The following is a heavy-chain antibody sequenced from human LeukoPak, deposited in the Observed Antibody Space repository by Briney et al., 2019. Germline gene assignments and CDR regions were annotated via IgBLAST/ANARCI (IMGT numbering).Heavy chain of an antibody. J-gene: IGHJ3*01. CDR2: IIPIFGTA. Sequence: SVKVSCKASGGTFSSYAISWVRQAPGQGLEWMGGIIPIFGTANYAQKFQGRVTITADESTSTAYMELSSLRSEDTAVYYCARVVYYASGAADGLDVWGQGTMVTVSS. CDR1: GGTFSSYA. D-gene: IGHD3-10*01. CDR3: ARVVYYASGAADGLDV. V-gene: IGHV1-69*01.